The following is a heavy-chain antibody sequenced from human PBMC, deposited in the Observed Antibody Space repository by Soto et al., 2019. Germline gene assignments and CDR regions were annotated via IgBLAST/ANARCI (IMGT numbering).Heavy chain of an antibody. V-gene: IGHV1-8*01. CDR2: MNPNSGNT. CDR1: GYTFTSYD. Sequence: QVQLVQSGAEVKKPGASVKVSCKASGYTFTSYDINWVRQATGQGLEWMGWMNPNSGNTGYAQKFQGRGAMTRNTSRSTAYMELSSLRSEDTAVYYCAGGPILEWLNWFDPWGQGTLVTVSS. J-gene: IGHJ5*02. D-gene: IGHD3-3*01. CDR3: AGGPILEWLNWFDP.